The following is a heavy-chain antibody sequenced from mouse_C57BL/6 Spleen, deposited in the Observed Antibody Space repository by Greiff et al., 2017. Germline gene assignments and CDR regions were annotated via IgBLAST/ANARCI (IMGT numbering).Heavy chain of an antibody. CDR2: IWRGGST. Sequence: VLLQQSGPGLVQPSQSLSITCTVSGFSLTSYGVHWVRQSPGKGLEWLGVIWRGGSTDYNAAFISRLSISKDNSKSQVFFKMNSLQADDTTIDYCARVRNRWAMDYWGQGTSVTVSS. CDR1: GFSLTSYG. J-gene: IGHJ4*01. V-gene: IGHV2-2*01. CDR3: ARVRNRWAMDY. D-gene: IGHD2-1*01.